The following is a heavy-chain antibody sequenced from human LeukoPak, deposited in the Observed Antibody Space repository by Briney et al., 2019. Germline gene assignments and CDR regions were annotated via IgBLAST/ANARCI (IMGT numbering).Heavy chain of an antibody. V-gene: IGHV4-39*07. CDR1: GYSISISNYY. D-gene: IGHD3-22*01. Sequence: SSETLSLTCTVSGYSISISNYYWGWIRQPPGKGLEWIGGIYYRGSTYYNPSLKSRVTISLDTSKNQLSLKLSSVTAADTAVYYCARDVRPLPVSMIVVRNADAFDIWGQGTMVTVSS. J-gene: IGHJ3*02. CDR3: ARDVRPLPVSMIVVRNADAFDI. CDR2: IYYRGST.